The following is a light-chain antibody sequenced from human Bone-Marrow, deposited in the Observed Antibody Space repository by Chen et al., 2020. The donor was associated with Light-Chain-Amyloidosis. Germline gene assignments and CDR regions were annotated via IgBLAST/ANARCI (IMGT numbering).Light chain of an antibody. J-gene: IGLJ3*02. CDR2: DVS. CDR3: SSYTSSSTLE. V-gene: IGLV2-14*01. CDR1: SSDVGGYNF. Sequence: HSALTQPASVSGSPGQSSTISCTGTSSDVGGYNFVSWYQQHPGKAPKLMIYDVSNRPSGVSNRFSGSKSGNTASLTISGLQAEDEADYYCSSYTSSSTLEFGGGTKLTVL.